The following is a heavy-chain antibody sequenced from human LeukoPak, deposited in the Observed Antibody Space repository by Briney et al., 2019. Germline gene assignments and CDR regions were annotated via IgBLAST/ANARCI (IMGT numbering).Heavy chain of an antibody. V-gene: IGHV4-34*01. D-gene: IGHD1-26*01. CDR3: ARDRGYSGSWGNYYYYMDV. J-gene: IGHJ6*03. Sequence: SETLSLTCAVYGGSFSGYYWSWIRQPPGKGLEWIGEIKHSGSTIYNPSLKSRVTISVDTSKREFPLKLSSVTAADTAVYYCARDRGYSGSWGNYYYYMDVWGKGTTVTISS. CDR1: GGSFSGYY. CDR2: IKHSGST.